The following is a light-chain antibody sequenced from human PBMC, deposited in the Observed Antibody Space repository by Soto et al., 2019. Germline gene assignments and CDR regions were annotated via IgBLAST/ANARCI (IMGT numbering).Light chain of an antibody. CDR2: DVT. V-gene: IGLV2-14*03. Sequence: QSVLTQPASVSGSPGQSITISCTGTSSDVGGYNYVSWYQQHPGKAPKLMIYDVTNRPSGVSNRFSGSKSGNTASLTISVLQAEDDADYYCSSYTSSSSLEVFGGGTKLTVL. CDR1: SSDVGGYNY. CDR3: SSYTSSSSLEV. J-gene: IGLJ2*01.